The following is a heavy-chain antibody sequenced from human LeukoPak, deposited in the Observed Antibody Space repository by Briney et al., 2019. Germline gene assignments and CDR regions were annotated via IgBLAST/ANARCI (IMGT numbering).Heavy chain of an antibody. CDR1: GFTFSSYA. D-gene: IGHD3-10*01. CDR2: ISGSGGST. CDR3: AKEVGHGSGSYYDY. J-gene: IGHJ4*02. Sequence: GGSLRLSCAASGFTFSSYAMSWVRQAPGKGLEWVSAISGSGGSTYYADSVKGRFTISRDNSKNMLYLQMNSLRADDTAVYYCAKEVGHGSGSYYDYWGQGTLVTVSS. V-gene: IGHV3-23*01.